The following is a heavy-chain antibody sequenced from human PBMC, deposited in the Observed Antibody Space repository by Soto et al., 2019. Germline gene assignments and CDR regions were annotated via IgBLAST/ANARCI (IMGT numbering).Heavy chain of an antibody. CDR3: TRPKNELRFYSYNGIDV. CDR1: GGSVSSGSYY. D-gene: IGHD5-12*01. V-gene: IGHV4-61*01. Sequence: SETLSLTCTVSGGSVSSGSYYWSWIRQPPGKGLEWIGYIYYSGSTNYNPSLKSRVTISVDTSKNQFSLKLSSVTAADTAVYYCTRPKNELRFYSYNGIDVWGQGTTVTVSS. J-gene: IGHJ6*02. CDR2: IYYSGST.